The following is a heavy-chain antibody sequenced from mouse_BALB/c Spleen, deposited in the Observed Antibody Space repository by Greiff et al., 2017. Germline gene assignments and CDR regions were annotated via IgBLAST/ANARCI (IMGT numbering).Heavy chain of an antibody. J-gene: IGHJ1*01. CDR2: IYWDDDK. V-gene: IGHV8-12*01. CDR3: ARSGDDYDGYWYFDV. D-gene: IGHD2-4*01. Sequence: QVQLKESGPGILQPSQTLSLTCSFSGFSLSTSGMGVSWIRQPSGKGLEWLAHIYWDDDKRYNPSLKSRLTISKDTSRNQVFLKITSVDTADTATYYCARSGDDYDGYWYFDVWGAGTTVTVSS. CDR1: GFSLSTSGMG.